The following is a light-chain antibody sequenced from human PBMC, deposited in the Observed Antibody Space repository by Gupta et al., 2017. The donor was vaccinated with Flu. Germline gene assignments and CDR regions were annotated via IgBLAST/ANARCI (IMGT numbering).Light chain of an antibody. V-gene: IGLV3-21*03. CDR1: NISNNI. J-gene: IGLJ2*01. Sequence: GNTATITCGGDNISNNIVDWYKQKSGQAPVFVVHDDSGRPSGIPERLSGSNSGTTATLTIARVEAGDEADYYCQVWDTDTDHQVFGGGTKLTVL. CDR2: DDS. CDR3: QVWDTDTDHQV.